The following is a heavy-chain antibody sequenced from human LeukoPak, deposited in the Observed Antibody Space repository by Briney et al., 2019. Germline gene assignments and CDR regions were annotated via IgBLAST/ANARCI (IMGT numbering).Heavy chain of an antibody. V-gene: IGHV1-8*01. CDR1: GYTFTSYD. J-gene: IGHJ1*01. CDR2: MNPNSGNT. Sequence: ASVKVSCKASGYTFTSYDINWVRQATGQGREWMGWMNPNSGNTGYAQKFQGRVTMTRNTSISTAYMELSSLRSEDTAVYYCASSASGQNSSGYYFQHWGQGTLVTVSS. D-gene: IGHD3-22*01. CDR3: ASSASGQNSSGYYFQH.